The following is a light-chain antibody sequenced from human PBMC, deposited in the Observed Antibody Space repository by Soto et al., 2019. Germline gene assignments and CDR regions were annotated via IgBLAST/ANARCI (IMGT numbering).Light chain of an antibody. CDR2: LGS. CDR3: MQTLQIPQT. J-gene: IGKJ1*01. V-gene: IGKV2-28*01. Sequence: IVMTQSPLSLPVTPGEPASISCRSSQSLLHSNGYNYLDWYLQKPGQSPQLLIYLGSDRASGVPDRFSSSGSGTDFTLKISRVEAEDVGVYYCMQTLQIPQTFGQGTKVEIK. CDR1: QSLLHSNGYNY.